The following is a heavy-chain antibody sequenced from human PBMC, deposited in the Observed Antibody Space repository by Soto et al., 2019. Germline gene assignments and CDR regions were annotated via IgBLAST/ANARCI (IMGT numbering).Heavy chain of an antibody. CDR1: GFIVSSNY. CDR2: MYSGGTT. D-gene: IGHD2-21*02. Sequence: EVQLVESGGGLVQPGGSLRLSCAASGFIVSSNYMTWVRQAPGKGLEWGSIMYSGGTTYYAESVKGRFTISRHISKNTLDLQMNTLRFEDTAVYYCARVAGDDALDIWGPGTMVTVSS. J-gene: IGHJ3*02. CDR3: ARVAGDDALDI. V-gene: IGHV3-53*04.